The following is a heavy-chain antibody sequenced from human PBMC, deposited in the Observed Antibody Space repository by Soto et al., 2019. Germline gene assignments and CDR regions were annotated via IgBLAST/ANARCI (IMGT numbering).Heavy chain of an antibody. CDR3: ARGQIVVVVAATSGVWLDP. CDR2: INHSGST. Sequence: SETLSLTCAVYGGSFSGYYWSWIRQPPGKGLEWIGEINHSGSTNYNPSLKSRVTISVDTSKNQFSLKLSSVTAADTAVYYCARGQIVVVVAATSGVWLDPCGQGTLVTVSS. CDR1: GGSFSGYY. J-gene: IGHJ5*02. D-gene: IGHD2-15*01. V-gene: IGHV4-34*01.